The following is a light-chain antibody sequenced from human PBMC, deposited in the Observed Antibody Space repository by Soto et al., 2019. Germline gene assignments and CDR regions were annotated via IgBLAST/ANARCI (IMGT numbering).Light chain of an antibody. CDR3: QQRSSWPYT. CDR2: GAS. Sequence: EIVMTQSPATLSVSPGEGATLSCRASESVSISLAWYQHKPGQPPRLLIHGASTRASGIPPRFSGSGSGTEFTLTISSLQSEDSAVYYCQQRSSWPYTFGQGTKLEIK. CDR1: ESVSIS. J-gene: IGKJ2*01. V-gene: IGKV3D-15*01.